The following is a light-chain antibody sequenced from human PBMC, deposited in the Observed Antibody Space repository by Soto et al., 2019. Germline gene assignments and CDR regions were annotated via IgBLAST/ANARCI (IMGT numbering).Light chain of an antibody. V-gene: IGKV1-5*01. CDR1: QSISYW. CDR3: QQYNSYST. Sequence: DIQMTQSPSTLSASVGDRVTITCRASQSISYWLAWYQQKPGNAPKLLIYAASSLESGVPSRFSGSGSGTEFTLTISSLQPDDFATYYCQQYNSYSTFGQGTKVDIK. J-gene: IGKJ1*01. CDR2: AAS.